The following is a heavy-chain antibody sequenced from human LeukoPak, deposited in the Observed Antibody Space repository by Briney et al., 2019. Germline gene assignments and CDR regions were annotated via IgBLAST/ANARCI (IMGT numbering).Heavy chain of an antibody. CDR1: GFTFSSYA. CDR2: ISSNGGST. Sequence: GGSLRLSCSASGFTFSSYAMHWVRQAPGKGLEYVSAISSNGGSTYYADPVKGRFTISRDNSKNTLYLQMSSLRAEDTAVYYCVKECGWGHPLCFDYWGQGTLVTVSS. D-gene: IGHD6-19*01. CDR3: VKECGWGHPLCFDY. J-gene: IGHJ4*02. V-gene: IGHV3-64D*09.